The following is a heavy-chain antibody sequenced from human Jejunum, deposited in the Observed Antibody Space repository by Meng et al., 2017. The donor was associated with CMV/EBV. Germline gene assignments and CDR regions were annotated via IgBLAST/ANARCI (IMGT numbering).Heavy chain of an antibody. CDR2: IYSGGST. D-gene: IGHD6-13*01. V-gene: IGHV3-53*01. J-gene: IGHJ4*02. CDR1: GFTVSSTY. Sequence: LSCAASGFTVSSTYMTWVRQAPGKGLEWVSVIYSGGSTYYADSVKGRFTISRDDSKNTLYLQMNSLRAEDTAVYYCARGNTWYGRDYWGQGTLVTVSS. CDR3: ARGNTWYGRDY.